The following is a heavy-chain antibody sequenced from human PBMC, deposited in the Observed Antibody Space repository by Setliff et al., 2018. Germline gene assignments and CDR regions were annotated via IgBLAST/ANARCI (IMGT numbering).Heavy chain of an antibody. CDR2: IIPIFGTA. CDR1: GGTFSSYA. V-gene: IGHV1-69*13. CDR3: ARDPWQWLTTFTSAEYFQR. J-gene: IGHJ1*01. D-gene: IGHD6-19*01. Sequence: SVKVSCKASGGTFSSYAISWVRQAPGQGLEWMGRIIPIFGTANYAQKFQGRVTITADESTSTAYMELSSLRSEDTAVYYCARDPWQWLTTFTSAEYFQRWGQGTLVTVSS.